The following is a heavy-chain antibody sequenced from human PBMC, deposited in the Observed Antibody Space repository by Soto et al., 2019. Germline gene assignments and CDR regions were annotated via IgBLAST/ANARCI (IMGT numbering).Heavy chain of an antibody. J-gene: IGHJ4*02. CDR1: GGSISSGGYY. CDR2: IYYSGST. V-gene: IGHV4-31*03. D-gene: IGHD4-17*01. Sequence: SETLSLTCTVSGGSISSGGYYWSWIRQHPGKGLEWIGYIYYSGSTYYNPSLKSRVTISVDTSKNQFSLKLSSVTAADTAVYYCARDSAYGDKRFDYWGQGTLVTVSS. CDR3: ARDSAYGDKRFDY.